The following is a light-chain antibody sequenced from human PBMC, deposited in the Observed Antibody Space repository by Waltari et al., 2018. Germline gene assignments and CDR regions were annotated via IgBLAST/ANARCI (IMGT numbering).Light chain of an antibody. J-gene: IGKJ1*01. V-gene: IGKV3-15*01. Sequence: DIVMTQSPATLSVSPGERATLSCRASQSVNDNLAWYQQKPGQAPRLLIYAASTRATGIPARFSGSGSGTEFTLTISSLQSEDFAVYYCQQYNNWPPWTFGQGTTVEIK. CDR1: QSVNDN. CDR3: QQYNNWPPWT. CDR2: AAS.